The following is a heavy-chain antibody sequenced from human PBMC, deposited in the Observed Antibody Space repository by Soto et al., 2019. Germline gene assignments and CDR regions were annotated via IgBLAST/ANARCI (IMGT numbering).Heavy chain of an antibody. D-gene: IGHD2-15*01. Sequence: GGSLRLSCAASGFTFSSYWMSWVRQAPGKGLEWVANIKQDGSEKYYVDSVKGRFTISRDNAKNSLYLQMNSLRAEDTAVYYCARDGSLLEHYYYYMDVWGKGTTVTVSS. CDR1: GFTFSSYW. CDR2: IKQDGSEK. V-gene: IGHV3-7*01. J-gene: IGHJ6*03. CDR3: ARDGSLLEHYYYYMDV.